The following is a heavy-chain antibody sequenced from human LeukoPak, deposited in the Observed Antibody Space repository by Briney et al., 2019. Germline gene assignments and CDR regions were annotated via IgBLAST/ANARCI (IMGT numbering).Heavy chain of an antibody. J-gene: IGHJ5*02. CDR2: IYYSGST. Sequence: PSETLSLTCTVSGGSISSYYWSWIRQPPGKGLERIGYIYYSGSTNYNPSLKSRVTISVDTSKNQFSLKLSSVTAADTAVYYCARGLYYYGSGSPNWFDPWGQGTLVTVSS. CDR1: GGSISSYY. CDR3: ARGLYYYGSGSPNWFDP. V-gene: IGHV4-59*01. D-gene: IGHD3-10*01.